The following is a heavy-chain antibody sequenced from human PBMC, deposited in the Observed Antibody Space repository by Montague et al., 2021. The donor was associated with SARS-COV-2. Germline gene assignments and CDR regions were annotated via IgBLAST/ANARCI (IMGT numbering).Heavy chain of an antibody. D-gene: IGHD2-21*02. CDR2: NNDSGSA. CDR3: ARAYCGGDCHVGP. V-gene: IGHV4-59*01. J-gene: IGHJ5*02. CDR1: VGSISNNN. Sequence: SETLSLTCTVSVGSISNNNWTWFGHHPGAGLVWCVYNNDSGSANYYPSLKSRSPISVDTSNNQFSLRLSSVTAADTAVYYCARAYCGGDCHVGPWGQGTLVTVS.